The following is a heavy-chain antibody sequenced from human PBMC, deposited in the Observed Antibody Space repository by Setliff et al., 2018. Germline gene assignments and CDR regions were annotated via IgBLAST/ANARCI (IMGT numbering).Heavy chain of an antibody. J-gene: IGHJ3*02. CDR2: INRDGSYT. V-gene: IGHV3-74*01. CDR3: ARESTYSSRWYVRGAFDI. Sequence: SCAASGFTFSSYWMYWVRQAPGKGLVWVSRINRDGSYTVYAGSVEGRFTISRDKAKNSLYLQLNSLRAEDTAMYYCARESTYSSRWYVRGAFDIWGQGTMVTVSS. D-gene: IGHD6-13*01. CDR1: GFTFSSYW.